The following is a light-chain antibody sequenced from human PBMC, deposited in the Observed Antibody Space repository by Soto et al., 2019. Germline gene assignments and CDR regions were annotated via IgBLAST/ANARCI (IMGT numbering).Light chain of an antibody. CDR3: QSFEYSRSDPYV. CDR1: SSNIGAGYD. J-gene: IGLJ1*01. Sequence: QSVLTQPPSVSEAPGQRVTISCTGSSSNIGAGYDVHWYQQLPGTAPKILIYVNSYLPSGVPYRFSGSNSDTSASLAITGLQPEDEADDYCQSFEYSRSDPYVFGTGTKVTVL. V-gene: IGLV1-40*01. CDR2: VNS.